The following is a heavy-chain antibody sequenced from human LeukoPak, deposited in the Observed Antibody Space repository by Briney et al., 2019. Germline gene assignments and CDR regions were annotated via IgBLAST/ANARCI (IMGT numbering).Heavy chain of an antibody. CDR1: GFTVSSSY. J-gene: IGHJ6*02. V-gene: IGHV3-53*01. CDR3: QWLVRVYGYYYYGMDV. CDR2: IYSGGST. D-gene: IGHD6-19*01. Sequence: PGGSLRLSCAASGFTVSSSYMSWVRQAPGKGLEWVSVIYSGGSTYYADSVKGRFTISRDNSKNTLYLQMNSLRAEDTAVYYCQWLVRVYGYYYYGMDVWGQGTTVTVSS.